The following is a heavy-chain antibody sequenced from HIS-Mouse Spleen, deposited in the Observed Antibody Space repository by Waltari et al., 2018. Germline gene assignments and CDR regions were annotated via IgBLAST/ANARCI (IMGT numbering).Heavy chain of an antibody. CDR1: GGSISSSIYY. J-gene: IGHJ3*02. CDR3: ARDGYSGYGHDAFDI. D-gene: IGHD5-12*01. V-gene: IGHV4-39*07. CDR2: IYYSGST. Sequence: QLQLQESDPGLVTPSETLSLTCTVSGGSISSSIYYWGWIRQPPGKGLEWIGSIYYSGSTYYNPSLKSRVTISVDTSKNQFSLKLSSVTAADTAVYYCARDGYSGYGHDAFDIWGQGTMVTVSS.